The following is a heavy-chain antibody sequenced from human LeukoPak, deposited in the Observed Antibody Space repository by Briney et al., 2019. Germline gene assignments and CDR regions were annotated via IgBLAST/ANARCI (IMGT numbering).Heavy chain of an antibody. V-gene: IGHV3-30*02. D-gene: IGHD6-19*01. Sequence: GGSLRLSCAASGFIFSSYGMHWVRQAPGKGLEWVTFIPSDGDNKYYADSVKGRFTISRDNSKNTLYLQMNSLRAEDTAVYYCAKRGIAVAGTALDIWSQGTMVTVSS. CDR2: IPSDGDNK. J-gene: IGHJ3*02. CDR1: GFIFSSYG. CDR3: AKRGIAVAGTALDI.